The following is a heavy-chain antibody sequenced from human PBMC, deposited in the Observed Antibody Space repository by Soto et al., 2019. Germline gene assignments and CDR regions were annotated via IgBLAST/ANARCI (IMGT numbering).Heavy chain of an antibody. CDR1: GYTFTSYG. Sequence: ASVKVSCKASGYTFTSYGISWVRQAPGQGLEWMGWISAYNGNTNYAQKLQGRVTMTTDTSTSTAYMELRSLRSDDTAVYYCATGAAPFGYYYYGIDVWGQGTTVTVSS. V-gene: IGHV1-18*04. CDR3: ATGAAPFGYYYYGIDV. D-gene: IGHD6-6*01. J-gene: IGHJ6*02. CDR2: ISAYNGNT.